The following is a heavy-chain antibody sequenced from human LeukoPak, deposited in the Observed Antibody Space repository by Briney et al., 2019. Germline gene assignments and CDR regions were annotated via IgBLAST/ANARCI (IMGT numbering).Heavy chain of an antibody. CDR2: IIPIFGTA. Sequence: ASVKVSCKASGGTFSSYAISWVRQAPGQGLEWRGGIIPIFGTANYAQKFQGRVTITTDESTSTAYMELSSLRSEDTAVYYCAMETARGFGELLGAFDIWGQGTMVTVSS. V-gene: IGHV1-69*05. CDR3: AMETARGFGELLGAFDI. D-gene: IGHD3-10*01. CDR1: GGTFSSYA. J-gene: IGHJ3*02.